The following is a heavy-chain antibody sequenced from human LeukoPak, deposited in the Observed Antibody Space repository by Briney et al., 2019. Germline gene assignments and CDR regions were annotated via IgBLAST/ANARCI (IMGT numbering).Heavy chain of an antibody. CDR3: ARVNYGDYSYNWFDP. D-gene: IGHD4-17*01. J-gene: IGHJ5*02. CDR1: GYTFTSYA. V-gene: IGHV1-3*01. CDR2: INAGNGNT. Sequence: GASVKVSCKASGYTFTSYAMHWVRQAPGQRLEWMGWINAGNGNTKYSQKFQGRVTITRDTSASTAYMELSSLRSEDTAVYYCARVNYGDYSYNWFDPWGQGTLVTVSS.